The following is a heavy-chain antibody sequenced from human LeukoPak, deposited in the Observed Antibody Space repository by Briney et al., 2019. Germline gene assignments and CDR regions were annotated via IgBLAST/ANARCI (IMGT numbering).Heavy chain of an antibody. CDR1: GFTFSSYS. Sequence: VGSLRLSCAASGFTFSSYSMNWVRQAPGKGLEWVSYISSSSSTIYYADSVKGRFTISRDNAKNSQYLQMNSLRDEDTAVYYCARATVTTHIYWFDHWGQGALVTVSS. D-gene: IGHD4-17*01. J-gene: IGHJ5*02. CDR2: ISSSSSTI. V-gene: IGHV3-48*02. CDR3: ARATVTTHIYWFDH.